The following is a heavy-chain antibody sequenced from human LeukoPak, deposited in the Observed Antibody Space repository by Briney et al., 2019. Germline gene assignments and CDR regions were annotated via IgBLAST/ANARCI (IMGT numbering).Heavy chain of an antibody. CDR1: GFSLSTSGVG. Sequence: SGPTLLNPTPPLTLTCTFSGFSLSTSGVGVGWIRQPPGKALEWLALISWDDDKRYTPSLKRRLTITKDTSKNQVVLTMTNMDPVDTATYYCAHCGYNWNDLSYWGQGTLVTVSS. V-gene: IGHV2-5*02. D-gene: IGHD1-1*01. CDR3: AHCGYNWNDLSY. J-gene: IGHJ4*02. CDR2: ISWDDDK.